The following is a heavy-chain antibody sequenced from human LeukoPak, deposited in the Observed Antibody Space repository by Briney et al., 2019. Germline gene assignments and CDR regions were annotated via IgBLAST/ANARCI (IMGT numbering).Heavy chain of an antibody. D-gene: IGHD2-2*01. V-gene: IGHV4-59*11. CDR1: GGSLSSHY. Sequence: SETLSLTCSVSGGSLSSHYWSWIRQPPGKGLELIGHIHDTGSTFYNPSLRGRVTISLDTSNNQFSLKLTSMTAADTAVYYCARFSSGCSTSSCYLTYWGHGTLVTVS. CDR3: ARFSSGCSTSSCYLTY. J-gene: IGHJ4*01. CDR2: IHDTGST.